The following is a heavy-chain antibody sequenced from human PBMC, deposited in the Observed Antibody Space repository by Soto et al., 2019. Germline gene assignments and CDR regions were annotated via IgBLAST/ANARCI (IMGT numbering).Heavy chain of an antibody. CDR2: ISAYNGNT. CDR3: ARDSPTLSNTPRP. J-gene: IGHJ5*02. CDR1: GYTFTSYG. V-gene: IGHV1-18*04. Sequence: QVQLVQSGAEVKKPGASVKVSCKASGYTFTSYGISWVRQAPGHGLEWMGWISAYNGNTNYAQKLQGRVTMTTDTPTSTAYMELRILRSDDTAVYDCARDSPTLSNTPRPWGQGTLVTVSA. D-gene: IGHD2-15*01.